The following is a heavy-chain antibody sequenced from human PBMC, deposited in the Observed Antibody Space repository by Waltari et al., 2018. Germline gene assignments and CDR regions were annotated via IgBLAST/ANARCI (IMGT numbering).Heavy chain of an antibody. CDR2: KWYDGSNK. D-gene: IGHD3-22*01. Sequence: QVQLVESGGGVVQPGRSLRLSCAASGFTFSSYGMHWVRQAPGKGLEWVAVKWYDGSNKYYADSVKGRLTISRDNSKNTLYLQMNSRRAEGTAVYYCASLYYDSSGPTPDDDAFDIWGQGTMVTVSS. CDR1: GFTFSSYG. V-gene: IGHV3-33*01. J-gene: IGHJ3*02. CDR3: ASLYYDSSGPTPDDDAFDI.